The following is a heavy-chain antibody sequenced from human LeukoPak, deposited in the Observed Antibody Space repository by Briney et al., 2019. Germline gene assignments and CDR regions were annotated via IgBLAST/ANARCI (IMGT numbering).Heavy chain of an antibody. D-gene: IGHD6-6*01. V-gene: IGHV3-21*05. J-gene: IGHJ4*02. CDR3: ARTARLLAS. CDR1: GFTFSTYS. Sequence: PGGSLRLSCAASGFTFSTYSMNWVRQTPGKGLEYLSNISGGGSDIIYADSVKGRFTISRDNAKNSLYLQMNSLRVDDSAVYYCARTARLLASWGQGTLVTVSS. CDR2: ISGGGSDI.